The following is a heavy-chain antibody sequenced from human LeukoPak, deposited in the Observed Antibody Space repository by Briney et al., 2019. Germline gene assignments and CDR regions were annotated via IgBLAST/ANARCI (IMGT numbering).Heavy chain of an antibody. Sequence: SETLSLTCAVYGGSFRGYYWSWIRQPPGKGLEWIGEINHSGSTNYNPSLKSRVTMSVDTSENQFSLKLSSVTAADSTVYYCVRIYCTSTSCYGDSYYGMDVWGQGTTVTVSS. CDR1: GGSFRGYY. CDR2: INHSGST. CDR3: VRIYCTSTSCYGDSYYGMDV. J-gene: IGHJ6*02. V-gene: IGHV4-34*01. D-gene: IGHD2-2*01.